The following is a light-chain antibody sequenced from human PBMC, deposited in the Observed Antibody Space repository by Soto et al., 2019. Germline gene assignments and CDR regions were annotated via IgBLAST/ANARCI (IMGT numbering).Light chain of an antibody. CDR1: QSISSY. Sequence: DIQMTQSPSSLSASVGDRVTITCRASQSISSYLNWYQQKPVKAPKLLIYAASSLHSGVPSRFSGGGSGTDFTLTISSLHAEDFATYYCQQSYSTPRYTFGQGTKLEIK. CDR3: QQSYSTPRYT. V-gene: IGKV1-39*01. CDR2: AAS. J-gene: IGKJ2*01.